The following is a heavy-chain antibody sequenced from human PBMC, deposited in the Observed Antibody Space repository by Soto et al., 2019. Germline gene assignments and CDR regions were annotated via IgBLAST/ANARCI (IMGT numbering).Heavy chain of an antibody. V-gene: IGHV4-31*03. CDR1: GGSISSGAYF. CDR3: ARPMRAVAAPLAY. D-gene: IGHD6-19*01. Sequence: TLSLTCSVSGGSISSGAYFWSWIRQHPGRGLEWIGYVYYSGSTYYNPSLKSRVTISIDPSKSQFSLNLTSVTPADTSVYYCARPMRAVAAPLAYWGQGTVVTVSA. J-gene: IGHJ4*02. CDR2: VYYSGST.